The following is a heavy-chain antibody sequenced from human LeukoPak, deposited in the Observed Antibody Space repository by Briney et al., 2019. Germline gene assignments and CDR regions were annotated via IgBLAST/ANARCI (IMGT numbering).Heavy chain of an antibody. Sequence: GGSLRLSCAASGFTFSSYSMIWVRHAPGKGLERVSYISSSSSTIYYADSVKGRFTISRDNAKNSLYLQMNSLRDEDTAVYYCARDLSGRYAFDIWGQGTMVTVSS. J-gene: IGHJ3*02. CDR1: GFTFSSYS. CDR2: ISSSSSTI. V-gene: IGHV3-48*02. D-gene: IGHD3-10*01. CDR3: ARDLSGRYAFDI.